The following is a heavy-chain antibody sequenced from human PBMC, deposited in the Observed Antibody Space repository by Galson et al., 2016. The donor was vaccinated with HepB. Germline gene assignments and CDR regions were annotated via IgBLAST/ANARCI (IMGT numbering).Heavy chain of an antibody. CDR3: ARGLTLDY. V-gene: IGHV4-34*01. Sequence: SETLSLTCAVYGGSLSGHYWSWIRQPPGKGLEWIGEIKHSGSTNYNSSLKSRVTISVDTSKNQFSLKLSSVTATDTAIYYCARGLTLDYWGQGTLVTVSS. CDR1: GGSLSGHY. J-gene: IGHJ4*02. CDR2: IKHSGST.